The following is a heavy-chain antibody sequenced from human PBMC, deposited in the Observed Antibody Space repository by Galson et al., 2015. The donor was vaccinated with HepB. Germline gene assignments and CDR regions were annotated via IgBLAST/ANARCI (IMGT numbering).Heavy chain of an antibody. CDR3: AKDESRGLTMAPGYGMDV. V-gene: IGHV3-30*18. CDR2: ISYDGSNK. CDR1: GFTFSSYG. D-gene: IGHD3-10*01. J-gene: IGHJ6*02. Sequence: LRLSCAASGFTFSSYGMHWVRQAPGKGLEWVAVISYDGSNKYYADSVKGRFTISRDNPKNTLYLQMNSLRAEDTAMYYCAKDESRGLTMAPGYGMDVWGQGTTVTVSS.